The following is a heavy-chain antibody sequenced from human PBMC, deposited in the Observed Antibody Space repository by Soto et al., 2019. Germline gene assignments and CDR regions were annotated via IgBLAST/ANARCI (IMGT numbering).Heavy chain of an antibody. J-gene: IGHJ6*02. V-gene: IGHV4-4*07. CDR3: SRVGCCNSNCQTRGMDV. Sequence: QVQLQESGPGLVRPSETLYLICNVSGGPISNYYWSWVRQPAGKGLEWVGRIYSDGATNYSPSLKSRVFMSLDMSGNQFSLQLNSVTAADTAVYYCSRVGCCNSNCQTRGMDVWGQGTTVTVSS. CDR2: IYSDGAT. D-gene: IGHD2-2*01. CDR1: GGPISNYY.